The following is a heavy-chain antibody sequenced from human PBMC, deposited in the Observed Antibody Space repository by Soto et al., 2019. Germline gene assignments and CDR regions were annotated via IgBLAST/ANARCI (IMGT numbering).Heavy chain of an antibody. V-gene: IGHV3-53*01. CDR2: IYSGGST. J-gene: IGHJ4*02. CDR1: GFTVSSNY. CDR3: ASLGCYDSSGYCSPLSAKDY. Sequence: GGSLRLSCAASGFTVSSNYMSWVRQAPGKGLEWVSVIYSGGSTYYADSVKGRFTISRDNSKNTLYLQMNSLRAEDTAVYYCASLGCYDSSGYCSPLSAKDYWGQGTLVTVSS. D-gene: IGHD3-22*01.